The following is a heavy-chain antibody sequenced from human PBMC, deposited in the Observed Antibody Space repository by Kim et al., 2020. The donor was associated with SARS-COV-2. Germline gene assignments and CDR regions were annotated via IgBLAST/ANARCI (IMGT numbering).Heavy chain of an antibody. CDR2: INSDVSST. V-gene: IGHV3-74*01. J-gene: IGHJ6*02. CDR3: VPGYYYTMYV. CDR1: GFTFSSYW. Sequence: GGSLRLSCAASGFTFSSYWMHWVRQAPGKGLVWVSRINSDVSSTNYADSVKGRFTISRDNAKNTLYLQMNSLRAEDTAVYYCVPGYYYTMYVWGHGTTVTVSS.